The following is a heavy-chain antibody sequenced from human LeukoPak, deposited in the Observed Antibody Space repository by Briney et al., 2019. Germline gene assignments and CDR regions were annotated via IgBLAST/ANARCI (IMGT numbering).Heavy chain of an antibody. CDR2: INHSGST. Sequence: PSETLSLTCAVYGGSFSGYYWSWIRQPPGKGLEWIGEINHSGSTNYNPSLKSRVTMSVDTSKNQFSLKLSSVTAADTAVYYCARDPDYYDSSGYSFGYWGQGTLVTVSS. D-gene: IGHD3-22*01. V-gene: IGHV4-34*01. J-gene: IGHJ4*02. CDR3: ARDPDYYDSSGYSFGY. CDR1: GGSFSGYY.